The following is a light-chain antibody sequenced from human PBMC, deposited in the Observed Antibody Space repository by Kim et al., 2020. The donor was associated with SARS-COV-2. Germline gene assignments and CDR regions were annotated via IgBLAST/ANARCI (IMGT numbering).Light chain of an antibody. CDR3: QHYGTSLF. J-gene: IGKJ2*01. Sequence: SPGEGPTLPCRASQSVSSRYIAWYQQKPGQAPRLVIHTTATRGAGIPDRFSGSGSGTDFTLTISRLEPEDFAVYYCQHYGTSLFFGQGTKLEI. V-gene: IGKV3-20*01. CDR1: QSVSSRY. CDR2: TTA.